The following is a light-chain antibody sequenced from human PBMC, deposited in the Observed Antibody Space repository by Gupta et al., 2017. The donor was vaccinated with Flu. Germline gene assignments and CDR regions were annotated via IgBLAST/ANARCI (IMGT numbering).Light chain of an antibody. Sequence: EIVLTQSPGTLSLSPGERATLSCRASQSITSNYLAWYQQRPGQAPRLLIYGASRRATDVPDRFSGSGFGTDFTLTINRLEPEDFAVYYCQQYLSSLVTFGGGTKVEIK. J-gene: IGKJ4*01. CDR3: QQYLSSLVT. CDR2: GAS. V-gene: IGKV3-20*01. CDR1: QSITSNY.